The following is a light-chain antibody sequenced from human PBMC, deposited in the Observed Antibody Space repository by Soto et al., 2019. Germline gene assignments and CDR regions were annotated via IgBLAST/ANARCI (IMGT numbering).Light chain of an antibody. Sequence: EIVLTQSPATLSLSPGERATLSCRASQRVSSYLAWYQQKPGQAPRLLIYDASNRATGIPARFSGSGSGTDFTLTISGLQSEDFAVYYCQQYNSWPITFGQGTRL. J-gene: IGKJ5*01. CDR3: QQYNSWPIT. CDR2: DAS. V-gene: IGKV3-11*01. CDR1: QRVSSY.